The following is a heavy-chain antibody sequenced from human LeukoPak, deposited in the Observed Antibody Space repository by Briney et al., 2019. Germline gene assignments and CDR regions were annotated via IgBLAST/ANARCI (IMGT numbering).Heavy chain of an antibody. Sequence: SETLSLTCTVSGGSTSSYYWSWIRQPPGKGLEWIGYTYYSGSTNYNPSPKSRVTISVDTSKNQFSLKLSSVTAADTAVYYCASFEAAAGRFDYWGQGTLVTVSS. J-gene: IGHJ4*02. CDR2: TYYSGST. CDR3: ASFEAAAGRFDY. CDR1: GGSTSSYY. D-gene: IGHD6-13*01. V-gene: IGHV4-59*01.